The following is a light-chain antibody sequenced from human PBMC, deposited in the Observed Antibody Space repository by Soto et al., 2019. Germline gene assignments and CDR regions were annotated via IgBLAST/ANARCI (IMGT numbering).Light chain of an antibody. Sequence: DIQMTQSPSSLSASVGDRVTITCRASQSISNYLNWYQQKPGKAPTLLIYAASSLQGDVPSRFSGSGSGTDFTLTISSLQPDDFATYYCQQSYSTPRTFGPGTKVDIK. J-gene: IGKJ3*01. CDR2: AAS. CDR3: QQSYSTPRT. V-gene: IGKV1-39*01. CDR1: QSISNY.